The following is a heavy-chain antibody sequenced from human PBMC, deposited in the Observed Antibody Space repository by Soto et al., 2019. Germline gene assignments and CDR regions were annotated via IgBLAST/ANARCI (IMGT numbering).Heavy chain of an antibody. J-gene: IGHJ3*02. V-gene: IGHV3-13*01. Sequence: GGSLRLSCAASGFTFSGYDMHWVRQATGKGLEWVSAIGTAGDTYYPGSVKGRFTISRENAKNSLYLQMNSLRAGDTAVYYCARVSSATDAFDIWGQGTMVTVSS. CDR1: GFTFSGYD. CDR3: ARVSSATDAFDI. CDR2: IGTAGDT.